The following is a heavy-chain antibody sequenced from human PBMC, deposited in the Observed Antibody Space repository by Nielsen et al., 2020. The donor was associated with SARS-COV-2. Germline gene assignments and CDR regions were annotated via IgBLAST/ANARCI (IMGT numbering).Heavy chain of an antibody. CDR3: AKISGSQRHYFDF. V-gene: IGHV3-23*01. CDR2: IGTTGDKT. CDR1: GFSFSSYA. Sequence: GGSLRLSCAASGFSFSSYAMTRVRQAPGKGLEWVSSIGTTGDKTFYADSVKGRLTISRDNSKNTLYLQLNSLRAEDTAVFYCAKISGSQRHYFDFWGQGALVTVSS. D-gene: IGHD1-26*01. J-gene: IGHJ4*02.